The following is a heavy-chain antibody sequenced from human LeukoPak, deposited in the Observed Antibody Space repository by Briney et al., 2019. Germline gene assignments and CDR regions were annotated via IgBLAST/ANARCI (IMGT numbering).Heavy chain of an antibody. Sequence: GGSLTLSCGISEFTHDEYAINWIRQAPGKGLEWVAVISSDGRKRFYTDSVRGRFTASRDDSKNTLYLQMNSLRAEDTAVYYCAKENYYESSGYYDYWGQGTLVTVSS. D-gene: IGHD3-22*01. CDR3: AKENYYESSGYYDY. J-gene: IGHJ4*02. CDR2: ISSDGRKR. CDR1: EFTHDEYA. V-gene: IGHV3-30*04.